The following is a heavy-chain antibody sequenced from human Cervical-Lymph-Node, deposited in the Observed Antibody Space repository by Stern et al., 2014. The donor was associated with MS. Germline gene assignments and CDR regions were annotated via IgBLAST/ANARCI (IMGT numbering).Heavy chain of an antibody. D-gene: IGHD6-13*01. V-gene: IGHV1-18*01. CDR1: GYTFTSYG. J-gene: IGHJ5*02. CDR3: AVAAAGTSWFDP. CDR2: ISVDNGNT. Sequence: QVQLVQSGAEVRKPGASVKLSCKASGYTFTSYGISWVRQAPGQGLEWMGWISVDNGNTDYAQKFQGRVTMTADTSTDTASMELRRLRSDETAVYYCAVAAAGTSWFDPWGQGTLVTVTS.